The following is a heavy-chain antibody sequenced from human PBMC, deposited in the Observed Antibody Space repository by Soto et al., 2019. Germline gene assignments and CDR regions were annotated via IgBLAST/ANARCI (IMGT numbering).Heavy chain of an antibody. J-gene: IGHJ3*02. CDR3: AKYTIGSSIAAPQI. D-gene: IGHD6-6*01. Sequence: PGGSLRLSCAASGFTFSSYSMSWVRQAPGKGLEWVSAISGSGGSTYYADSVKGRFTISRDNSKNTLYLQMNSLRAEDTAVYYCAKYTIGSSIAAPQIWGQGTMVTVSS. CDR1: GFTFSSYS. V-gene: IGHV3-23*01. CDR2: ISGSGGST.